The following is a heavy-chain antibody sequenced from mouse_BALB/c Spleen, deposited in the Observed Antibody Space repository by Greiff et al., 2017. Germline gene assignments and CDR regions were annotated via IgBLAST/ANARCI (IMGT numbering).Heavy chain of an antibody. V-gene: IGHV1-7*01. D-gene: IGHD1-1*01. CDR3: ARGITTVVGYWYFDV. CDR1: GYTFTSYW. J-gene: IGHJ1*01. Sequence: VQLQHSGAELAKPGASVKMSCKASGYTFTSYWMHWVKQRPGQGLEWIGYINPSTGYTEYNQKFKDKATLTADKSSSTAYMQLSSLTSEDSAVYYCARGITTVVGYWYFDVWGAGTTVTVSS. CDR2: INPSTGYT.